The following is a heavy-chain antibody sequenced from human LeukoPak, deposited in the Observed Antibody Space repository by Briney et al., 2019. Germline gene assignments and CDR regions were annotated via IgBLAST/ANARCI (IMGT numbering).Heavy chain of an antibody. CDR2: IYSGGRS. CDR1: GGYISSAGYS. Sequence: SQTLSLTCTVSGGYISSAGYSWGWIRQPAGKGLEWIGRIYSGGRSNSNPSLRSRVTISVDTSKNQFSLKLSSVTAADTAVYYCARGYCTSVTCSENLYYFDSWGQGTLVTVSS. CDR3: ARGYCTSVTCSENLYYFDS. D-gene: IGHD2-2*01. V-gene: IGHV4-61*02. J-gene: IGHJ4*02.